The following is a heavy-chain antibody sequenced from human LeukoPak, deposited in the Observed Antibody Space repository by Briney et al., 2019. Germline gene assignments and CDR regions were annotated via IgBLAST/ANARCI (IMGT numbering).Heavy chain of an antibody. CDR2: ISDSGDNP. J-gene: IGHJ4*02. CDR1: GFTFSDYY. D-gene: IGHD1-26*01. Sequence: PGGSLRLSCAASGFTFSDYYMSWVRQAPGKGLEWVSAISDSGDNPYYADSVKGRFTISRDNSENTLSLQMYSLRAEDTAVYYCAKDRGGSYFDFDFWGRGTLVTVSS. V-gene: IGHV3-23*01. CDR3: AKDRGGSYFDFDF.